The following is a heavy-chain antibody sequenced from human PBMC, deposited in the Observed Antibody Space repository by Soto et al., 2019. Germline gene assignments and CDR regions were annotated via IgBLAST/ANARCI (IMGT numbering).Heavy chain of an antibody. CDR2: ISANNGNT. Sequence: ASVKVSCKASGYTFTSYGISWVRQAPGQGLEWMGWISANNGNTNYAQRLQGRVTMTTDTSTSTAYMELRSLRSDDTAVYYCARPLGYCSSTSCYQFYYMDVWGKGTTVTVSS. V-gene: IGHV1-18*01. CDR1: GYTFTSYG. J-gene: IGHJ6*03. D-gene: IGHD2-2*01. CDR3: ARPLGYCSSTSCYQFYYMDV.